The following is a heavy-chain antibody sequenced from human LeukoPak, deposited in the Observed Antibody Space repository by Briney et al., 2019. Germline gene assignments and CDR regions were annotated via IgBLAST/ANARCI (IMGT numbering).Heavy chain of an antibody. J-gene: IGHJ4*02. D-gene: IGHD4-17*01. Sequence: SGTLSLTCAVSGGSISSRNWWSWVRQPPGKGLEWIGEIYHSGSTNYNPSLKTRVTISVDKSKNQFSLKLSSVTAADTAVYYCARASHDYGDYSHFDYWGQGTLVTVSS. CDR1: GGSISSRNW. CDR2: IYHSGST. CDR3: ARASHDYGDYSHFDY. V-gene: IGHV4-4*02.